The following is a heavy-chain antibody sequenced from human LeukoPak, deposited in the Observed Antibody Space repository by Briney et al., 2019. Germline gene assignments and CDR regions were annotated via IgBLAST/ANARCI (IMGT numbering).Heavy chain of an antibody. Sequence: PGGSLRLSCAASGFTVSSNYMSWVRQAPGKGLEWVSVIYSGGSTYYADSVKGRFTISRDNSKNTLYPQMNSLRAEDTAVYYCARGPRYFDWLYYFDYWGQGTLATVSS. V-gene: IGHV3-53*01. CDR3: ARGPRYFDWLYYFDY. CDR1: GFTVSSNY. D-gene: IGHD3-9*01. CDR2: IYSGGST. J-gene: IGHJ4*02.